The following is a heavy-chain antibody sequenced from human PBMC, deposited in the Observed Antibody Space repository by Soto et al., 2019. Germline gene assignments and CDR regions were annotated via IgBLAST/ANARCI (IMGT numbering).Heavy chain of an antibody. Sequence: QVQLVQSGAEVRKPGSSVKVSCEDSGGPFNSHGISWVRQAPGQGLEWMGIIIPIHGTTTYAQKFQGRVTITADDSTATAYMELSSLRIEDTAVYFCGRVGAGTSERHWGQGTLVTVSS. CDR2: IIPIHGTT. CDR1: GGPFNSHG. J-gene: IGHJ4*02. V-gene: IGHV1-69*11. CDR3: GRVGAGTSERH. D-gene: IGHD6-19*01.